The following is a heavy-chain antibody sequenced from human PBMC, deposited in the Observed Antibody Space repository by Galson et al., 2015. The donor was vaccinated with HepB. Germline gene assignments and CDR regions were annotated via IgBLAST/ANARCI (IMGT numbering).Heavy chain of an antibody. CDR2: TYYRSKWYN. CDR1: GDSVPSNSAA. Sequence: CAISGDSVPSNSAAWNWIRQSPSRGLEWLGRTYYRSKWYNDYAVSVKSRITINPDTSKNQFSLQLNSVTPEDTAVYYCARGYDSSGYLPYYYMDVWGKGTTVTVSS. V-gene: IGHV6-1*01. J-gene: IGHJ6*03. CDR3: ARGYDSSGYLPYYYMDV. D-gene: IGHD3-22*01.